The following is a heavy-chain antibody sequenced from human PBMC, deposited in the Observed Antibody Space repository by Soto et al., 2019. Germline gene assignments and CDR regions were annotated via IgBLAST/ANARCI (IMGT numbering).Heavy chain of an antibody. CDR3: ARALAYGDYSDGFDY. Sequence: SETLSLTCTVSGGSINIGGYYWSWILHHPGKGLEWIGSIYYTGTTHYNPSLKSRITISVDTSKNQFSLKVNSVTAADTAVYYCARALAYGDYSDGFDYWGQGTLVTVS. V-gene: IGHV4-31*03. D-gene: IGHD4-17*01. J-gene: IGHJ4*02. CDR1: GGSINIGGYY. CDR2: IYYTGTT.